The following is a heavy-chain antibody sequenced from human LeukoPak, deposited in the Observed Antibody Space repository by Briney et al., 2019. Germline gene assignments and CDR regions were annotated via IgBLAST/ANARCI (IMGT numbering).Heavy chain of an antibody. CDR3: ARFLTGTKYYFDY. V-gene: IGHV1-2*02. CDR1: GYTFTDYY. Sequence: ASVKVSCKASGYTFTDYYIHWVRQAPGQGLEWMGWINPNNGGPIYAQKFQDRVTMTRDTSINTAFMEVSRLTFDDTAVYYCARFLTGTKYYFDYWGQGTLVTDSS. CDR2: INPNNGGP. J-gene: IGHJ4*02. D-gene: IGHD1-14*01.